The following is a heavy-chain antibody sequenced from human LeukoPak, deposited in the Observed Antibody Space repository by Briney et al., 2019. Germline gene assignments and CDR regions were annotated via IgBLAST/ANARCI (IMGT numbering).Heavy chain of an antibody. CDR1: GFTFTSSA. J-gene: IGHJ4*02. V-gene: IGHV1-58*02. CDR3: AANLREYSSSPNAFHY. D-gene: IGHD6-6*01. CDR2: IVVGSGNT. Sequence: TSVKVSCKASGFTFTSSAMQWVRQARGQRLEWIGWIVVGSGNTNYAQKFQERVTITRDMSTSTAYMELSSLRSEDTAVYYCAANLREYSSSPNAFHYWGPGTLVTVSS.